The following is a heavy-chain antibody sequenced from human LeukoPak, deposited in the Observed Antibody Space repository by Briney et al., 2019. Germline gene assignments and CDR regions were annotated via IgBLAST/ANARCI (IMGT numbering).Heavy chain of an antibody. CDR3: ARDLAAAGAVIDY. J-gene: IGHJ4*02. CDR1: GYTFTGYY. V-gene: IGHV1-2*02. D-gene: IGHD6-13*01. CDR2: INPNSGGT. Sequence: GASVKVSCKASGYTFTGYYMHWVRQAPGQGLEWMGWINPNSGGTNYAQKFQGRVTMTRDTSISTAYMELSRLRSDDTAVYYCARDLAAAGAVIDYWGQGTLVTVSS.